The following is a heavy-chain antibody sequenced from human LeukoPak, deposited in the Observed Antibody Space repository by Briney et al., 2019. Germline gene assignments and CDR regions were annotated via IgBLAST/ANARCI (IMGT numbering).Heavy chain of an antibody. CDR3: ARSDVGTVTTTFDY. CDR1: GFTFDDYG. V-gene: IGHV3-20*04. Sequence: PGGSLRLSCAAYGFTFDDYGMSCVRQAPGKGLEWVSGINWNGGSTGYADSVKGRFTISRDNAKNSLYLQMNSLRAEDTALYYCARSDVGTVTTTFDYWGQGTLVTVSS. D-gene: IGHD4-17*01. J-gene: IGHJ4*02. CDR2: INWNGGST.